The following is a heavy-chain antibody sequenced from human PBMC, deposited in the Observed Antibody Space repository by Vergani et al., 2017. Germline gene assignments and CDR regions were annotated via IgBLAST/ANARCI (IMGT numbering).Heavy chain of an antibody. V-gene: IGHV3-23*04. D-gene: IGHD4-17*01. CDR1: GFTFSSYA. CDR3: AKVSIECTVTPGRFDY. CDR2: ISVSGGST. J-gene: IGHJ4*02. Sequence: EVQLVESGGGLVKPGGSLRLSCAASGFTFSSYAMSWVRQAPGKGLEWVAAISVSGGSTYYADSVKDRFTISRDNSKNTLYLQMNSLRAEDTAVYYCAKVSIECTVTPGRFDYWGQGTLVTVSS.